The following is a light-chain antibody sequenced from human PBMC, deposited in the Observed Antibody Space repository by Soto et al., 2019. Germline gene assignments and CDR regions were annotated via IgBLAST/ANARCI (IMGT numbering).Light chain of an antibody. J-gene: IGLJ2*01. CDR3: SSYAGSSTLL. CDR2: DVT. CDR1: SSDVGAYNY. Sequence: QSALTQPASVSGSPGQSITISCTGGSSDVGAYNYVTWYQLHPGKVPKLLIYDVTTRPSGVSDRFSGTKSGNTASLIISGLQPEDEADYYCSSYAGSSTLLFGGGTKVTVL. V-gene: IGLV2-14*03.